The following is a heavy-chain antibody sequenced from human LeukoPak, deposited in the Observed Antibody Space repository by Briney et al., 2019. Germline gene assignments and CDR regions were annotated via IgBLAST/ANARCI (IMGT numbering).Heavy chain of an antibody. CDR2: IIPILGIA. V-gene: IGHV1-69*04. J-gene: IGHJ4*02. Sequence: GSSVKVSCKASGGTSSSYAISWVRQAPGQGLEWMGRIIPILGIANYAQKFQGRVTITADKSTGTAYMELSSLRSEDTAVYYCARDRPPDTAMAYWGQGTLVTVSS. CDR1: GGTSSSYA. CDR3: ARDRPPDTAMAY. D-gene: IGHD5-18*01.